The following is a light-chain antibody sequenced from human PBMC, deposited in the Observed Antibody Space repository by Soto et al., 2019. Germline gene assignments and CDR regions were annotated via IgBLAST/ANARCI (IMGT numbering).Light chain of an antibody. CDR3: LQYNNAPLT. CDR2: ASS. CDR1: QGINND. V-gene: IGKV1-27*01. J-gene: IGKJ4*01. Sequence: DIQVTQDPSSLSASVGDRVTITCRASQGINNDLGWYQHKPGKTPKLLIYASSTLESGIPPRFSGSGSGTEFTLTIINLQPEDVAIYYCLQYNNAPLTFGGGTKVEIK.